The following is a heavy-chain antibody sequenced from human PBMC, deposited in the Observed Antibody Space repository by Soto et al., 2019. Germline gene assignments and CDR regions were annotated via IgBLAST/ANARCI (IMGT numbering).Heavy chain of an antibody. CDR2: IKHSGST. D-gene: IGHD1-1*01. CDR3: ASRAPRLSTENWFDP. V-gene: IGHV4-34*01. CDR1: GGSFSGYY. Sequence: QVQLQQWGAGLLKPSETLSLTCAVYGGSFSGYYWSWIRQPPGKGLEWIGEIKHSGSTNYNPSLKGRVAISVDTSKNQFSLKLSSVTAAATAVYYCASRAPRLSTENWFDPWGQGTLVTPSS. J-gene: IGHJ5*02.